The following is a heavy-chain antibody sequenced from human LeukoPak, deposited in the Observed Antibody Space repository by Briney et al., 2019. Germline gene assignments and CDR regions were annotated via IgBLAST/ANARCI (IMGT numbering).Heavy chain of an antibody. D-gene: IGHD6-19*01. CDR1: GGSISSYY. Sequence: SETLSLTCTVSGGSISSYYWSWIRQPPGKGLEWIGYIYYSGSTNYNPSLKCRVTISVDTSKNQFSLKLSSVTAADTAVYYCARAPAVAGHFDYWGQGTLVTVSS. J-gene: IGHJ4*02. CDR3: ARAPAVAGHFDY. V-gene: IGHV4-59*01. CDR2: IYYSGST.